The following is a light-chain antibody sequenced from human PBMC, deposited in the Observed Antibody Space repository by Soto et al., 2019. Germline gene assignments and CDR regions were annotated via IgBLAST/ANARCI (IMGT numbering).Light chain of an antibody. Sequence: QSVLTQPASVSGSPGQSITISCTGTSSDVGGYNYVSWYQQHPGRAPKLMIYDASNRPSGVSNRFSGSKSGNTASLTISGLQAEDEADYYCSSYTRSSTRRVFGGGTKLTVL. J-gene: IGLJ2*01. CDR2: DAS. CDR1: SSDVGGYNY. V-gene: IGLV2-14*01. CDR3: SSYTRSSTRRV.